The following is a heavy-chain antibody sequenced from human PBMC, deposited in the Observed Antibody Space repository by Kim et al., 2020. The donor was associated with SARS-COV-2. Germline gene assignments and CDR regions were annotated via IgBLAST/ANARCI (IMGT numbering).Heavy chain of an antibody. CDR1: GGTFSSYA. V-gene: IGHV1-69*13. Sequence: SVKVSCKASGGTFSSYAISWVRQAPGQGLEWMGGIIPIFGTANYAQKFQGRVTITADESTSTAYMELSSLRSEDTAVYYCARATYYDILTGYGLLGMDVWGQGTTVTVSS. CDR2: IIPIFGTA. J-gene: IGHJ6*02. D-gene: IGHD3-9*01. CDR3: ARATYYDILTGYGLLGMDV.